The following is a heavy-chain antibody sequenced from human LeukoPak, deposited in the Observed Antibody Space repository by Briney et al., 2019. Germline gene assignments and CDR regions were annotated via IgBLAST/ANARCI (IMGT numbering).Heavy chain of an antibody. D-gene: IGHD4-17*01. V-gene: IGHV1-2*02. J-gene: IGHJ6*02. CDR2: INANSDGT. CDR3: ARDSTTYDDYGDYRYYHGMDV. CDR1: GYTFSMYY. Sequence: GASVKVSCKASGYTFSMYYIHRVRQAPGQGLEWMGWINANSDGTNYAQKFQGRVTMTRDTSITTVYMELSRLRSDDTAVYYCARDSTTYDDYGDYRYYHGMDVWGQGTTVTVSS.